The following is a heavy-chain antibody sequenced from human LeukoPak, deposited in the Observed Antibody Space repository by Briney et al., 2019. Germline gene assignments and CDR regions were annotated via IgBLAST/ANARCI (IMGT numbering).Heavy chain of an antibody. CDR2: MSPNSGNT. J-gene: IGHJ6*03. D-gene: IGHD3-16*01. V-gene: IGHV1-8*01. CDR1: GYTFTSYD. CDR3: ARGMTQCMDA. Sequence: GASVKVSCKTSGYTFTSYDINWVRQATGQGLEWMGYMSPNSGNTGYVQKFQGRVTMTRNTSINTAYMELSSLRSEDTAVYYCARGMTQCMDAWGKGTTVTVSS.